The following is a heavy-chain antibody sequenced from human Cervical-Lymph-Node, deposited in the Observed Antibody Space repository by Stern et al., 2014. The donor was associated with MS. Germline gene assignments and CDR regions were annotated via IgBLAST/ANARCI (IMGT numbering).Heavy chain of an antibody. D-gene: IGHD1-20*01. CDR1: GYTFNDYY. Sequence: QVQLVQSGAEVKKPGASVKVSCKASGYTFNDYYLHWVRQAPGQGLEWLGWINPNSGGPNYAQKFQGRVTMTRDTSISTAYMELSSLKSDDAAVYFCARGYRWKSDYYYGMDVWGQGTTVTVSS. CDR3: ARGYRWKSDYYYGMDV. CDR2: INPNSGGP. J-gene: IGHJ6*02. V-gene: IGHV1-2*02.